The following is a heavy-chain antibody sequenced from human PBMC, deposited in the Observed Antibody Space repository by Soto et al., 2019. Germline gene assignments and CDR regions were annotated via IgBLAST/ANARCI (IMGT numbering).Heavy chain of an antibody. V-gene: IGHV2-5*02. D-gene: IGHD6-6*01. CDR1: GFSLSTDDVG. J-gene: IGHJ4*02. CDR2: IYWDDDK. Sequence: SGPTLVNPTQTLTLTCTFSGFSLSTDDVGVGWIRQPPGKALDWLAVIYWDDDKRYSPSLKSRLTITKDTSKKQVLLTMTNMDPVDTATYFCAGSKYSISSFDYWGQGALVTVSS. CDR3: AGSKYSISSFDY.